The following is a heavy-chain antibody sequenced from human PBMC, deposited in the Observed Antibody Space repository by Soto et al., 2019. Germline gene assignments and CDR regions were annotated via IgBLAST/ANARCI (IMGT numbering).Heavy chain of an antibody. V-gene: IGHV3-43*01. Sequence: GGSLRLSCAASGFTFDDYTMHGVRQSPGKGLEWVSLISWDGGSTYYADSVKGRFTISRDNSKNSLYLQMNSLRPEATALYYCAREAVAGPYYYYGMDVWGQGTTVTVSS. D-gene: IGHD6-19*01. CDR3: AREAVAGPYYYYGMDV. CDR1: GFTFDDYT. J-gene: IGHJ6*02. CDR2: ISWDGGST.